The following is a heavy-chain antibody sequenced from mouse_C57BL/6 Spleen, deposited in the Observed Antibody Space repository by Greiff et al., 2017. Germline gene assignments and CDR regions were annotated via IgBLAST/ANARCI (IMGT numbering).Heavy chain of an antibody. CDR3: ARDRITRYFDY. J-gene: IGHJ2*01. Sequence: EVKLMESGPGLVKPSQSLSLTCSVTGYSITSGYYWNWIRQFPGNKLEWMGYISYDGSNNYNPSLKNRISITRDTSKNQFFLKLNSVTTEDTATYYCARDRITRYFDYWGQGTTLTVSS. CDR1: GYSITSGYY. CDR2: ISYDGSN. V-gene: IGHV3-6*01. D-gene: IGHD1-1*01.